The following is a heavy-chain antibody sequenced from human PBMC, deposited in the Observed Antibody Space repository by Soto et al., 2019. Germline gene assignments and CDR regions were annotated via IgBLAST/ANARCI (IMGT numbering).Heavy chain of an antibody. CDR3: AREGAASYSYYYGTDV. CDR1: GVSISSGDSC. CDR2: IYYRGNP. D-gene: IGHD3-16*01. V-gene: IGHV4-30-4*01. J-gene: IGHJ6*02. Sequence: PSETLSLTCKFSGVSISSGDSCWSWIPQSPGKGLEWIWYIYYRGNPYYNPSLKSRVTISVDTSKNQFSLTLNSVTAADTAVYYCAREGAASYSYYYGTDVWGQGTTVTVSS.